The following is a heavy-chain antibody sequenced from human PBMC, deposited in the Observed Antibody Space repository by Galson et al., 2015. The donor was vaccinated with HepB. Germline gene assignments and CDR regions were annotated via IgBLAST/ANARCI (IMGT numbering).Heavy chain of an antibody. CDR2: ISSSSRTI. Sequence: SLRLSCAASGFPFSSYGMTWARQAPGKGLEWVSYISSSSRTIHYADSVKGRFTISRDNAKNSLYLQMNSLRDEDTAVYYCARERYSSSWLILDYWGQGTLVTVSS. J-gene: IGHJ4*02. CDR3: ARERYSSSWLILDY. V-gene: IGHV3-48*02. CDR1: GFPFSSYG. D-gene: IGHD6-13*01.